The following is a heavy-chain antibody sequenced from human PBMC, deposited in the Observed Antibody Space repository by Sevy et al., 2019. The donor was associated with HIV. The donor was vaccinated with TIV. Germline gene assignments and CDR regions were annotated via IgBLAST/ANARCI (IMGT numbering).Heavy chain of an antibody. J-gene: IGHJ5*02. Sequence: GGSLRLSCAASGFTFSTYTMNWVRQAPGKGLEWVSSMSSSSSYIYYAHSVKGRFTIPRDNAKNSLYMQLNSLRAEDTAVYYCAPAYSSSGHLWGQGTLVTVSS. V-gene: IGHV3-21*01. CDR3: APAYSSSGHL. CDR1: GFTFSTYT. D-gene: IGHD3-22*01. CDR2: MSSSSSYI.